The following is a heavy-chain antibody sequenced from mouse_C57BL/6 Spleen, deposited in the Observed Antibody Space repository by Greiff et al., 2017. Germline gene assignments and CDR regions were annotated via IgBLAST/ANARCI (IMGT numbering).Heavy chain of an antibody. CDR3: AREGFDYYGSSPYFDV. Sequence: QVQLKESGPELVKPGASVKLSCKASGYTFTSYDINWVKQRPGQGLEWIGWIYPRDGSTKYNEKFKGKATLTVDTSSSTAYMELHSLTSEDSAVYFCAREGFDYYGSSPYFDVWGTGTTVTVSS. V-gene: IGHV1-85*01. CDR1: GYTFTSYD. CDR2: IYPRDGST. D-gene: IGHD1-1*01. J-gene: IGHJ1*03.